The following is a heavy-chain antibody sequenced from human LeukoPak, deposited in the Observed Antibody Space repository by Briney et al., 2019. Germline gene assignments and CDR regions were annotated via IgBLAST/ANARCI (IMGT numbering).Heavy chain of an antibody. CDR1: GYTFTGYY. D-gene: IGHD3-16*02. Sequence: ASVKVSCKASGYTFTGYYMHWVRRAPGQGLEWMGWINPNSGGTNYAQKFQGRVTMTRGTSISTAYMELSRLRSDDTAVYYCARGDMITFGGVIVISIGDYWGQGTLVTVSS. CDR3: ARGDMITFGGVIVISIGDY. J-gene: IGHJ4*02. V-gene: IGHV1-2*02. CDR2: INPNSGGT.